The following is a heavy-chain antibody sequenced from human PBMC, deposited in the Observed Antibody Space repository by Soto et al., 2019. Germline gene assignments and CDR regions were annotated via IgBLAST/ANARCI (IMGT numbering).Heavy chain of an antibody. Sequence: ASVKVSCKASGYTFTSYAMHWVRQAPGQRLEWMGWINAGNGNTKYSQKFQGSVTITRDTSASSAYMELSSLSSEVLAVDYCARTGLAGPNWFDPWGQGTVVTVSS. CDR3: ARTGLAGPNWFDP. J-gene: IGHJ5*02. CDR2: INAGNGNT. D-gene: IGHD6-19*01. V-gene: IGHV1-3*01. CDR1: GYTFTSYA.